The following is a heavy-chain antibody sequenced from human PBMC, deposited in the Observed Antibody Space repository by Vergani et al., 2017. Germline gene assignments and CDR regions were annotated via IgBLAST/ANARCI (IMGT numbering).Heavy chain of an antibody. Sequence: QVQLQQWGAGLFKPSETLSLTCPVYGGSFSGYYWSLIRQPPGKGLEWIGEINHSGSTNYNPSLKSRVTISVDTSKNQFSLKLSSVTAADTAVYYCARASVLNCDFDIWGQGTMVTVSS. CDR2: INHSGST. V-gene: IGHV4-34*01. CDR1: GGSFSGYY. D-gene: IGHD2-8*02. J-gene: IGHJ3*02. CDR3: ARASVLNCDFDI.